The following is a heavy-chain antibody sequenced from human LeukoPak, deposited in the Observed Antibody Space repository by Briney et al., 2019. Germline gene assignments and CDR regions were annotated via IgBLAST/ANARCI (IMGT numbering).Heavy chain of an antibody. CDR3: ARQSGSYTGHFDY. J-gene: IGHJ4*02. Sequence: SETLSLTCTVSGGSIGSYYWSWIRQPPGKGLEWIGYIYYSGSTNYNPSLKSRVTISVDTSKNQFSLKLSSVTAADTAVYYCARQSGSYTGHFDYWGQGTLVTVSS. CDR2: IYYSGST. D-gene: IGHD1-26*01. V-gene: IGHV4-59*01. CDR1: GGSIGSYY.